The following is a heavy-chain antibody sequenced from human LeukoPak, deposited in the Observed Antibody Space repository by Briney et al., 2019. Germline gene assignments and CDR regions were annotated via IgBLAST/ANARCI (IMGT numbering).Heavy chain of an antibody. J-gene: IGHJ4*02. CDR3: ARRLLRYYYFDY. CDR1: GGSISSGSYY. CDR2: IYTSGST. V-gene: IGHV4-61*02. Sequence: PSQTLSLTCTVSGGSISSGSYYWSWIRQPAGKGLEWIGRIYTSGSTNCNPSLKSRVTISVDTSKNQFSLKLNSVTAADTAVYYCARRLLRYYYFDYWGQGTLVTVSS. D-gene: IGHD3-9*01.